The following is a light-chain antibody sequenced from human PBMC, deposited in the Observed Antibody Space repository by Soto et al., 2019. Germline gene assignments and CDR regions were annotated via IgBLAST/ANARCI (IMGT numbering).Light chain of an antibody. J-gene: IGLJ1*01. CDR3: SSYTSSRNYV. CDR1: SSDVGGYNF. CDR2: EVS. V-gene: IGLV2-14*01. Sequence: ALTQPASVSGSPGQSITIYCTGTSSDVGGYNFVSWYQQHPGKAPKLMSYEVSNRPSGVSIRFSGSKSGNTSSLTISGLQAEDEGDYYCSSYTSSRNYVFGTGTKLTVL.